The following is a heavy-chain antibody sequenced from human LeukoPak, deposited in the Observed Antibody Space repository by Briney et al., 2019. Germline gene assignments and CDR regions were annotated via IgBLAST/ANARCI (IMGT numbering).Heavy chain of an antibody. CDR1: GGTFSSYA. J-gene: IGHJ4*02. CDR3: ASDTAGYCSGGSCYPYY. Sequence: PLASVKVSCKASGGTFSSYAISWVRQAPGQGLEWMGGTIPIFGTANYAQKFQGRVTITTDESTSTAYMELSSLRSEDTAVYYCASDTAGYCSGGSCYPYYWGQGTLVTVSS. V-gene: IGHV1-69*05. CDR2: TIPIFGTA. D-gene: IGHD2-15*01.